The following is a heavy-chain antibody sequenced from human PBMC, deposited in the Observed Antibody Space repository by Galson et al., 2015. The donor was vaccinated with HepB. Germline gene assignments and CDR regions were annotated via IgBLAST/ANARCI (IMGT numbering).Heavy chain of an antibody. CDR1: GYTFTSYY. J-gene: IGHJ3*02. Sequence: SVKVSCKASGYTFTSYYMHWVRQAPGQGLEWMGIINPSGGSTNYAQKLQGRVTMTRDTSTSTVYMELSSLRSEDTAVYYCARANTMIVVDTYPNSDAFDIWGQGTMVTVSS. D-gene: IGHD3-22*01. CDR2: INPSGGST. V-gene: IGHV1-46*04. CDR3: ARANTMIVVDTYPNSDAFDI.